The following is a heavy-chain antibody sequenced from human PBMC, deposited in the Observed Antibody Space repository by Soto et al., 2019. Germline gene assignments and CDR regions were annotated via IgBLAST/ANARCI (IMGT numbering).Heavy chain of an antibody. CDR1: GGTISSGGYS. J-gene: IGHJ5*02. CDR3: ARWWMYAPRLDP. Sequence: PSETMSLTCAVSGGTISSGGYSWSWIQQPPGKGLEWIGYIYHSGSTYYNPSLKSRVTISVDRSKNQFSLKLSSVTAADTAVYYCARWWMYAPRLDPWGQGTLVTVSS. D-gene: IGHD2-8*01. V-gene: IGHV4-30-2*01. CDR2: IYHSGST.